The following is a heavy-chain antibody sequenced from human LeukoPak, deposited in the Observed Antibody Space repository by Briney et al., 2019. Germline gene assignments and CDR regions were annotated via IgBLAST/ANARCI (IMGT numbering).Heavy chain of an antibody. Sequence: GGSLRLSCAASGFTFSDYYMSWIRQAPGKGLEWVSSISSSSSYIYYADSVKGRFTISRDNAKNSLYLQMNSLRAEDTAVYYCARDGAVVAATDYYYYGMDVWGKGTTVTVSS. CDR3: ARDGAVVAATDYYYYGMDV. CDR1: GFTFSDYY. CDR2: ISSSSSYI. D-gene: IGHD2-15*01. V-gene: IGHV3-11*06. J-gene: IGHJ6*04.